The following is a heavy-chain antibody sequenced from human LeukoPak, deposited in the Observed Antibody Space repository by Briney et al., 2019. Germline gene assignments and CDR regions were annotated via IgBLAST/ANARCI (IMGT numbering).Heavy chain of an antibody. Sequence: GGSLRLSCAASGFTFSSYSMNWVRQAPGKGLEWVSSITGDSKYIYYADSVRGRFTISRDNAKNSLYLQMNSLRAEDTAVYYCARDFDYVDHWGQGTLVTVSS. J-gene: IGHJ4*02. CDR2: ITGDSKYI. CDR3: ARDFDYVDH. V-gene: IGHV3-21*01. CDR1: GFTFSSYS.